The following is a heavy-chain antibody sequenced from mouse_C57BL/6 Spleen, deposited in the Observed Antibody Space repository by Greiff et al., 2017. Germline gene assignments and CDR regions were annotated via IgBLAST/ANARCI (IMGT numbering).Heavy chain of an antibody. V-gene: IGHV8-12*01. CDR1: GFSLSTSGMG. CDR3: ARSPVLYYGSSFYAMDY. Sequence: QVTLKECGPGILQSSQTLSLTCSFSGFSLSTSGMGVSWIRQPSGKGLEWLAHIYWDDDKRYNPSLKSRLTISKDTSRNQVFLKITSVDTADTATYYCARSPVLYYGSSFYAMDYWGQGTSVTVSS. J-gene: IGHJ4*01. CDR2: IYWDDDK. D-gene: IGHD1-1*01.